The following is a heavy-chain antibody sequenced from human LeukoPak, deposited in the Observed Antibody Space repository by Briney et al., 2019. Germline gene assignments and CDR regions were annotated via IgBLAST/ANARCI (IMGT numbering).Heavy chain of an antibody. CDR3: ARVDCSGGSCYSAGYGMDV. J-gene: IGHJ6*02. CDR1: GFTFSSHF. D-gene: IGHD2-15*01. V-gene: IGHV3-21*01. CDR2: ISTTSSYI. Sequence: GGSLRLSCAASGFTFSSHFMRWVRQAPGKGLEWVSSISTTSSYIYYADSVKGRFTTSRDNAKNSLYLQMNSLRAEDTAVYFCARVDCSGGSCYSAGYGMDVWGQGTTVTVSS.